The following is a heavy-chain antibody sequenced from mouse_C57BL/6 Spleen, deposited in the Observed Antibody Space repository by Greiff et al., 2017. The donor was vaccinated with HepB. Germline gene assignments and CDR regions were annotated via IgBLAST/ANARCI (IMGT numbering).Heavy chain of an antibody. CDR1: GYTFTDYN. V-gene: IGHV1-22*01. CDR2: INPNNGGT. Sequence: EVQLQQSGPELVKPGASVKMSCKASGYTFTDYNMHWVKQSHGKSLEWIGYINPNNGGTSYNQKFKGKATLTVNKSSSTAYMELSSLTSEDSAVYYCAVTTVVATDFDVWGTGTTVTVSS. J-gene: IGHJ1*03. D-gene: IGHD1-1*01. CDR3: AVTTVVATDFDV.